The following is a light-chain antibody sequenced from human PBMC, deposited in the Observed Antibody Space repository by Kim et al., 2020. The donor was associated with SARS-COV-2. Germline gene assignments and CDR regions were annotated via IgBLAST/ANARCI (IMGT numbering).Light chain of an antibody. CDR2: YAS. CDR3: HQSSSFPHT. CDR1: QTIGSS. V-gene: IGKV6-21*02. J-gene: IGKJ2*01. Sequence: SVTPKEKVTITCRASQTIGSSLHWYQQKPNQSPKLLIKYASQSISGVPSRFSGSGAGTEFTLTINSLEAEDAATYYCHQSSSFPHTFGQGTKLEIK.